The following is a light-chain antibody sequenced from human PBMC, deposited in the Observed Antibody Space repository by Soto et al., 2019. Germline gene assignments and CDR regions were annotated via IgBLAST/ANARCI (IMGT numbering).Light chain of an antibody. J-gene: IGLJ1*01. CDR1: SGDVGGYNY. CDR3: SSYTRSSTLYV. CDR2: DVS. Sequence: QSVLTQPASVSGSPGQSITISCTGTSGDVGGYNYVSWYQQHPGKAPKLMIYDVSNRPSGVSNRFSGSKSGNTASLTISGLQAEDEADYYCSSYTRSSTLYVFGTGTKVTVL. V-gene: IGLV2-14*01.